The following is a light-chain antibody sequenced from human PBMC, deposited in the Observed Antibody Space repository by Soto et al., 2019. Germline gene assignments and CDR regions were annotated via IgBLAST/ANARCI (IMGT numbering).Light chain of an antibody. Sequence: EIVLTQSPATLSLSPGERATLSCRTSQSVSSYFAWYQQKPGRAPRLLIYDASNRATGIPARFIGSGSGTDFTLTINSLEPEDFAVYYCQQRSNWPITFGQGIRLEIK. V-gene: IGKV3-11*01. J-gene: IGKJ5*01. CDR2: DAS. CDR3: QQRSNWPIT. CDR1: QSVSSY.